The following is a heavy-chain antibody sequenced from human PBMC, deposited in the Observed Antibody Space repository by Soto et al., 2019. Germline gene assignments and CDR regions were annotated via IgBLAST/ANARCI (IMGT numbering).Heavy chain of an antibody. Sequence: QVQLVQSGAEVKKPGSSVKVSCKASGGTFSSYAISWVRQAPGQGLEWMGGIIPIFGTANYAQKFQGRVTITADKSTSKAYMELSSLRSEDTAVYYCARDLGCSSTSCSPAVFDYWGQGTLVTVSS. CDR3: ARDLGCSSTSCSPAVFDY. CDR2: IIPIFGTA. V-gene: IGHV1-69*06. CDR1: GGTFSSYA. D-gene: IGHD2-2*01. J-gene: IGHJ4*02.